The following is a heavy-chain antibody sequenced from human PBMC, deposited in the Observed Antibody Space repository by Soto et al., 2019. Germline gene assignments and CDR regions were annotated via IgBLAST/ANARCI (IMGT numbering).Heavy chain of an antibody. CDR2: VNPNNGDT. D-gene: IGHD3-10*01. CDR3: AKVSRKGSAIDFDY. J-gene: IGHJ4*02. Sequence: QVQLVQSGAELKKPGASVKVSCKASGYTFSNYDMNWVRQATGQGPEWIGWVNPNNGDTGYAQKFQGRVTLTTDISTTTGYMELSSLRSEDTPVYYCAKVSRKGSAIDFDYWGQGTLITVSS. V-gene: IGHV1-8*01. CDR1: GYTFSNYD.